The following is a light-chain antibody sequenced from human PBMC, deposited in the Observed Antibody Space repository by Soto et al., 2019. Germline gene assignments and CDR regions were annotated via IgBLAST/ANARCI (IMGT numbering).Light chain of an antibody. V-gene: IGKV1-5*01. Sequence: DLQMTQSPSTLSASVGDRVTITCRASQSISSWLAWYQQKPGQAPKLLIYDASSLESGVPSRFSGSGSGTEFALTISILQPDDFATYYCQQYNSYSWPFGQGTKVEIK. CDR2: DAS. CDR1: QSISSW. CDR3: QQYNSYSWP. J-gene: IGKJ1*01.